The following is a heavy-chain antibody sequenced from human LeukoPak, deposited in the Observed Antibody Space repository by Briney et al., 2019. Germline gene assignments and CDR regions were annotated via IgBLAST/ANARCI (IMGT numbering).Heavy chain of an antibody. CDR1: GDSISSHY. D-gene: IGHD3-9*01. CDR2: IYYSGST. J-gene: IGHJ4*02. V-gene: IGHV4-59*11. Sequence: SETLSLTCTVSGDSISSHYWSWIRQPPGKGLEWIGYIYYSGSTNYNPSLKSRVTISVDTSKNQFSLKLSSVTAADTAVYYCARVNLSRYFDWLRASSSARYYFDYWGQGTLVTVSS. CDR3: ARVNLSRYFDWLRASSSARYYFDY.